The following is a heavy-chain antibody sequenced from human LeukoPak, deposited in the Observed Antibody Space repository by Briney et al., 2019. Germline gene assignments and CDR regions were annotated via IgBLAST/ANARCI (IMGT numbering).Heavy chain of an antibody. CDR2: IYHSGST. V-gene: IGHV4-30-2*01. D-gene: IGHD3-10*01. J-gene: IGHJ5*02. CDR1: GGSISSGGHY. Sequence: TISVSGGSISSGGHYWSWIRQPPGKGLEWIGYIYHSGSTYYNPSLKSRVTISLDRSKNQFSLKMTSVTAADAAVYYCARSLYGSGNYYSYDPWGQGTLVTVSS. CDR3: ARSLYGSGNYYSYDP.